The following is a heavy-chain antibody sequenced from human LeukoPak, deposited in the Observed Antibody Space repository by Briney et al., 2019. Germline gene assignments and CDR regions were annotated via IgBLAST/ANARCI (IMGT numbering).Heavy chain of an antibody. CDR3: ARGAEWFGELLWYFDY. CDR1: GDSSSSYY. D-gene: IGHD3-10*01. CDR2: IYNTETT. Sequence: SETLSLTCTVSGDSSSSYYWSWIRQPPGKGLEWIGYIYNTETTNSNPSLKSRVTISVDTSRNQFSLILTSVTAADTAVYYCARGAEWFGELLWYFDYWGQGTLVTVSS. J-gene: IGHJ4*02. V-gene: IGHV4-59*08.